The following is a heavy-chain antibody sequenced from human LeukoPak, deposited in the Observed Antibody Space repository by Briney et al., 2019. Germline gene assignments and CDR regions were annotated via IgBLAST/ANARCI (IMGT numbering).Heavy chain of an antibody. J-gene: IGHJ4*02. V-gene: IGHV3-74*01. CDR1: GFTFSSYW. Sequence: GGSLRLSCAASGFTFSSYWMYWVRQAPGKGLVWVSRINTDGSSTSYADSVKGRFTISRDNAKNTLFLQMNSLRAEDMALYYCAKDIAVAGTAARPGALDYWGQGTLVTVSS. CDR2: INTDGSST. D-gene: IGHD6-19*01. CDR3: AKDIAVAGTAARPGALDY.